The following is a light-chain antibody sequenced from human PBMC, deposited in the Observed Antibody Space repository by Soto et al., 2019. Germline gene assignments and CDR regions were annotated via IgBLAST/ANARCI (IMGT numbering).Light chain of an antibody. CDR2: AVS. CDR3: SSYIRASPYV. J-gene: IGLJ1*01. CDR1: SSDVGLYDY. V-gene: IGLV2-14*01. Sequence: QSVVTQPASVSGSPGQSITISCTGTSSDVGLYDYVSWYQQHPGKAPQLMIYAVSNRPSGVSNRFSASKSGNTASLFISGLQAEDVSYYYCSSYIRASPYVCGSGIKVAV.